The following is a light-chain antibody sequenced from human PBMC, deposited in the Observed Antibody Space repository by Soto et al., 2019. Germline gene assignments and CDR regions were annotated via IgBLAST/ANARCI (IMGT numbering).Light chain of an antibody. CDR3: QSFDSSRFYV. Sequence: QSVLTQPASVSGSPGQSITISCTGTSSDVGGFNYVSWYQQQPGRAPKLILYEVSNRPSGVAHRFTGSKSGNTASLTISGLQAEEEADYYCQSFDSSRFYVFGTGTKVTVL. J-gene: IGLJ1*01. CDR1: SSDVGGFNY. CDR2: EVS. V-gene: IGLV2-14*01.